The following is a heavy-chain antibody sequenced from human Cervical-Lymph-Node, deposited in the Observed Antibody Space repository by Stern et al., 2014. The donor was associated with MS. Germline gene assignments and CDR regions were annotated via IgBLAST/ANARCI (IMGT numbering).Heavy chain of an antibody. CDR3: ASKGAHWYFDL. J-gene: IGHJ2*01. CDR2: IFHSGST. V-gene: IGHV4-4*02. CDR1: GDSISRSNW. Sequence: QVQLQESGPGLVKPSGTLPLTCVVSGDSISRSNWWSWVRQPPGKGLEWMGEIFHSGSTNYNPSLKSRVTISVDKSKTQFSLKLSSVTAADTAVYYCASKGAHWYFDLWGRGTLVTVSS. D-gene: IGHD1-26*01.